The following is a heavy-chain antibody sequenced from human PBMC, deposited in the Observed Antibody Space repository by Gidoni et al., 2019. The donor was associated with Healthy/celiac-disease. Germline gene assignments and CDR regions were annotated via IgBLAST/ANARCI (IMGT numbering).Heavy chain of an antibody. D-gene: IGHD5-18*01. J-gene: IGHJ3*02. CDR1: GYSFTSYW. Sequence: EVQLVQSGAEVKKPGESLQISCKGSGYSFTSYWIGWVRQMPGKGLEWMGIIYPGDSDTRYSPSFQGQVTISADKSISTAYLQWSSLKASDTAMYYCARLALEIQLWFGGAFDIWGQGTMVTVSS. CDR2: IYPGDSDT. V-gene: IGHV5-51*03. CDR3: ARLALEIQLWFGGAFDI.